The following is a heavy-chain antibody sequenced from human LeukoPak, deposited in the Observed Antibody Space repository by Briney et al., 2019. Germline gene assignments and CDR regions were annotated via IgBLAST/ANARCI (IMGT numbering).Heavy chain of an antibody. V-gene: IGHV4-61*02. CDR3: ARDGISTIFGVVITTDAFDI. D-gene: IGHD3-3*01. CDR1: GGSISSGSYY. J-gene: IGHJ3*02. Sequence: SETLSLTCTVSGGSISSGSYYWSWIRQPAGKGLEWIGRIYTSGSTNYNPSLKSRVTISVDTSKNQFSLKLSSVTAADTAVYYCARDGISTIFGVVITTDAFDIWGQGTMVTASS. CDR2: IYTSGST.